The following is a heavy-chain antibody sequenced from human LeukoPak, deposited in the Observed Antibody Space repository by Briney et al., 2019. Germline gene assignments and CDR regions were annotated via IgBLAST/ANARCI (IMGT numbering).Heavy chain of an antibody. Sequence: QPGRSLRLSCAASGFNFNNYAMHWVRQAPGKGLEWVALITYDGSNEYYADSVKGRFTISRDDSKNTLYLQMSSLRGEDTAVYYCAREQRGYDCYYWGQGTLVTVSS. CDR1: GFNFNNYA. CDR3: AREQRGYDCYY. D-gene: IGHD5-12*01. J-gene: IGHJ4*02. CDR2: ITYDGSNE. V-gene: IGHV3-30*04.